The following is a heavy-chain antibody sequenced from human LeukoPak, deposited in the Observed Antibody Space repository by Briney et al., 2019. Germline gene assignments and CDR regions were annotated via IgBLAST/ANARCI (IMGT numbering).Heavy chain of an antibody. CDR1: GYTFTGYY. Sequence: ASVKVSCKASGYTFTGYYVHWVRQAPGQGLEWMGWINPNNGGTNYAQKFQGRVTMIRDTSISTAYMELNRLRSDDTAVYYCARDPYSNYFDYWGQGTLVTVSS. D-gene: IGHD5-18*01. CDR2: INPNNGGT. J-gene: IGHJ4*02. V-gene: IGHV1-2*02. CDR3: ARDPYSNYFDY.